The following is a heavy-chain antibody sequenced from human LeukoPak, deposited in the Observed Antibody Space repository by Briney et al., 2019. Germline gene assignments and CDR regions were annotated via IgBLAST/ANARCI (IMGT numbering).Heavy chain of an antibody. Sequence: PPGGSLRLSCAASGFTFSSYGMSWVRQAPGKGLEWVSAISGSGGSTYYADSVKGRFTISRDNSKNTLYLQMNSLRAEDTAVYYCAKWPAPGYSSGWFFDYWGQGTLVTVSS. CDR3: AKWPAPGYSSGWFFDY. CDR2: ISGSGGST. CDR1: GFTFSSYG. V-gene: IGHV3-23*01. J-gene: IGHJ4*02. D-gene: IGHD6-19*01.